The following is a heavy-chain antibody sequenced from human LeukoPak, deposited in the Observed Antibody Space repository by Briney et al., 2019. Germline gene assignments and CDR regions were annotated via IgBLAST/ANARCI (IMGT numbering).Heavy chain of an antibody. D-gene: IGHD3-10*01. V-gene: IGHV1-18*01. CDR1: GYTFTSYG. Sequence: ASVKVSCKASGYTFTSYGISWVRQAPGQGLEWMGWISGYNGNTNYAQKLQGRVTMTTDTSTSTAYMELRSLRSDDTAVYYCARDNYYRSGSFIRWFDPWGQGTLATVSS. J-gene: IGHJ5*02. CDR3: ARDNYYRSGSFIRWFDP. CDR2: ISGYNGNT.